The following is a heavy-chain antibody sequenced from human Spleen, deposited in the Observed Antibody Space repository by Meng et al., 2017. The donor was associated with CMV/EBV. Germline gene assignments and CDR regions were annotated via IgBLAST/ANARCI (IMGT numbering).Heavy chain of an antibody. Sequence: GESLKISCEVSGFTFSSHSMNWVRQAPGKGLEWVSSVTSSSSYRYYADSLRGRFTISRDNAKNLLYLRMDSLRAEDTAVYYCARDPLGDIVGVPAATFDYWGQGTLVTVSS. CDR1: GFTFSSHS. D-gene: IGHD2-2*01. V-gene: IGHV3-21*01. J-gene: IGHJ4*02. CDR3: ARDPLGDIVGVPAATFDY. CDR2: VTSSSSYR.